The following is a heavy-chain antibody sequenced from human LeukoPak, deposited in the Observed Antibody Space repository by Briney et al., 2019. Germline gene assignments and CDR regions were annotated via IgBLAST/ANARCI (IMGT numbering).Heavy chain of an antibody. CDR3: ARSHYYDRLKGAFDI. CDR2: ISYDGSNK. V-gene: IGHV3-30-3*01. D-gene: IGHD3-22*01. J-gene: IGHJ3*02. CDR1: GFTFSSYA. Sequence: GGSLRLSCAASGFTFSSYAMHWVRQAPGKGLEWVAVISYDGSNKYYADSVKGRFIISRDNSKNTLYLQMNSLRAEDTAVYYCARSHYYDRLKGAFDIWGQGTMVTVSS.